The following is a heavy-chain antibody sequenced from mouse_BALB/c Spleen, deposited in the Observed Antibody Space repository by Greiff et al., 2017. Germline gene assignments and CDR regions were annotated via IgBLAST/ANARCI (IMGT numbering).Heavy chain of an antibody. CDR1: GFTFSDYY. Sequence: EVKLMESGGGLVKPGGSLKLSCAASGFTFSDYYMYWVRQTPEKRLEWVATISDGGSYTYYPDSVKGRFTISRDNAKNNLYLQMSSLKSEDTAMYYCARGYGNYVRYYAMDYWGQGTSVTVSS. CDR3: ARGYGNYVRYYAMDY. V-gene: IGHV5-4*02. J-gene: IGHJ4*01. CDR2: ISDGGSYT. D-gene: IGHD2-1*01.